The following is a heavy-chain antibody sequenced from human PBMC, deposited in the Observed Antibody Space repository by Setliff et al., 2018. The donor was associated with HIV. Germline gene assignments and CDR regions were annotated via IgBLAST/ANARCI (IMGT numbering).Heavy chain of an antibody. CDR1: GFTFSDAW. D-gene: IGHD2-2*01. CDR2: TRSVSDGGRT. Sequence: NPGGSLRLSCVASAASGFTFSDAWMSWVRQAPGKGLEWVGRTRSVSDGGRTDYAAPVKGRFTISRDDSKNMLYLQMNSLKIEDTAVYYCTTDPAVDWGQGTPVTVSS. J-gene: IGHJ1*01. CDR3: TTDPAVD. V-gene: IGHV3-15*01.